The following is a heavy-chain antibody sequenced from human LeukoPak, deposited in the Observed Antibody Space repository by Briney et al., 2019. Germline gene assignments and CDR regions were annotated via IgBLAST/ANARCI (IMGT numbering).Heavy chain of an antibody. Sequence: GGSLRLSCAASGFTFSSYAMSWVRQAPGKGLEWVSAISGSGGSTYYADSVKGRFTISRDNSKNTLYLQMNSLRAEDTAVYYCSKAPWYYYGSGSYLFGSPLVYWGQGTLVTVSS. V-gene: IGHV3-23*01. CDR2: ISGSGGST. J-gene: IGHJ4*02. D-gene: IGHD3-10*01. CDR1: GFTFSSYA. CDR3: SKAPWYYYGSGSYLFGSPLVY.